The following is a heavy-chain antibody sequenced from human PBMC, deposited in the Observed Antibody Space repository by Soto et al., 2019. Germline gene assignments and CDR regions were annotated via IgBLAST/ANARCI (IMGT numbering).Heavy chain of an antibody. V-gene: IGHV3-7*04. D-gene: IGHD6-13*01. CDR2: IKQDGSEK. J-gene: IGHJ4*02. CDR3: ARGAYSSSWYEGGDY. CDR1: GFTFGSYW. Sequence: EVQLVESGGGLVQPGGSLRLSCAASGFTFGSYWMSWVRQAPGKGLEWVANIKQDGSEKYYVDSVKGRFTISRDNAKNSLYLQMNSLRAEDTAVYYCARGAYSSSWYEGGDYWGQGTLVTVSS.